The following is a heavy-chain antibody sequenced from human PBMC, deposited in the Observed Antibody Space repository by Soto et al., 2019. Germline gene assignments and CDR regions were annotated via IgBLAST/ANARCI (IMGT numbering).Heavy chain of an antibody. CDR1: GASISSYY. CDR3: ARHHDS. CDR2: IYNSGST. V-gene: IGHV4-59*08. J-gene: IGHJ4*02. Sequence: SETLSLTCNVSGASISSYYWSWIRQSPEKGLEWIAYIYNSGSTNYNPSLKSRVTISVDTSKNQFSLKLSSVTAADTAVYYCARHHDSWGQGTLVTVS.